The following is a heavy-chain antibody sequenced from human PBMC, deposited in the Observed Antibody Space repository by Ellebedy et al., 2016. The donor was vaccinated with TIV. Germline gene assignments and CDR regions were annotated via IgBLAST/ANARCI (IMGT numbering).Heavy chain of an antibody. D-gene: IGHD6-19*01. J-gene: IGHJ4*02. CDR2: IYYSGST. V-gene: IGHV4-61*05. CDR3: ATSGRIAVPFDY. Sequence: MPSETLSLTCSVSGGSISSSSYYWSWIRQPPGKGLEWIGYIYYSGSTNYNPSLKSRVTISVDTSKNQFSLKLSSVTAADTAVYYCATSGRIAVPFDYWGQGTLVTVSS. CDR1: GGSISSSSYY.